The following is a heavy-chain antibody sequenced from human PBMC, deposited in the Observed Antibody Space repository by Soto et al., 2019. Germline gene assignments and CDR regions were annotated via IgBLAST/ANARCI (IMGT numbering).Heavy chain of an antibody. CDR1: GFTFSSYA. CDR2: ISGSGGST. J-gene: IGHJ4*02. Sequence: PGGSLRLSCAASGFTFSSYAMSWVRQAPGKGLEWVSAISGSGGSTYYADSVKGRFTISRDNSKNALYLQMNGLRAEDTAVYYCARAGYNWNDLDYWGQGTLVTVSS. V-gene: IGHV3-23*01. D-gene: IGHD1-20*01. CDR3: ARAGYNWNDLDY.